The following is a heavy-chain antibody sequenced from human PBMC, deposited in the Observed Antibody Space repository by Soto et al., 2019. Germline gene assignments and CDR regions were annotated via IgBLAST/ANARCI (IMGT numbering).Heavy chain of an antibody. CDR1: GCPISTYH. Sequence: SATLSSTCTFSGCPISTYHCSWIRQTPGKGLEYIGFIYNSGTTNYHPSLKSRVTISIDTSKSQFYLKLTSVTAADTAIYYCATRFYSSGVFDYWGPGTQVTVS. V-gene: IGHV4-59*13. D-gene: IGHD3-10*01. CDR3: ATRFYSSGVFDY. J-gene: IGHJ4*02. CDR2: IYNSGTT.